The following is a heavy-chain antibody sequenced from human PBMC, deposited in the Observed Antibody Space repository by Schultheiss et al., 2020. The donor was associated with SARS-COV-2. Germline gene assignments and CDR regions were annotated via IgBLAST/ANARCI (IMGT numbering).Heavy chain of an antibody. V-gene: IGHV3-23*01. J-gene: IGHJ6*03. CDR2: ISGSGGST. CDR1: GFTFRRDA. CDR3: AKGYCSSTSCYNYYYYYYYMDV. D-gene: IGHD2-2*01. Sequence: GGSLRLSCAASGFTFRRDAMSWVRQAPGKGLEWVSAISGSGGSTYYADSVKGRFTISRDNSKNTLYLQMNSLRAEDTAVYYCAKGYCSSTSCYNYYYYYYYMDVWGKGTTVTVSS.